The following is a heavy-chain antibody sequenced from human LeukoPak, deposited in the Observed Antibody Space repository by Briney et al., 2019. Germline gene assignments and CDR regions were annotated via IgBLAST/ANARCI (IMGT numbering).Heavy chain of an antibody. CDR1: GFTFSNYW. J-gene: IGHJ4*02. CDR3: ARDKKSGQSSEIDY. Sequence: GGSLRLSCAASGFTFSNYWVHWVRQAPGKGLVWVSRINRDGSTTNYADSVKGRFTVSRDNAKNTLNLQMNSLRAEDTAVYYCARDKKSGQSSEIDYWGQGTLVTVSS. V-gene: IGHV3-74*01. CDR2: INRDGSTT. D-gene: IGHD1-26*01.